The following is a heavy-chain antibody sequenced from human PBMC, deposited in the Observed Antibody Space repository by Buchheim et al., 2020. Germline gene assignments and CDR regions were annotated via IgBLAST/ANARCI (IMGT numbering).Heavy chain of an antibody. D-gene: IGHD3-10*01. J-gene: IGHJ4*02. CDR1: GGSISSSSYY. Sequence: QLQLQESGPGLVKPSETLSLTCTVSGGSISSSSYYWGWIRQPPGKGLEWIGSIYYSGSTYYNPSLKSRVTISVDPSKNQFSLKLSSVTAADTAVYYCARRRIDYYGSGSLDYWGQGTL. CDR2: IYYSGST. V-gene: IGHV4-39*01. CDR3: ARRRIDYYGSGSLDY.